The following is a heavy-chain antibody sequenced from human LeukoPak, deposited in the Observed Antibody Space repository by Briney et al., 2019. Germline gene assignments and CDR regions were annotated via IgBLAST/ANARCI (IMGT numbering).Heavy chain of an antibody. V-gene: IGHV1-2*02. CDR3: ARMDTYYDFWSGYYGQYAFDI. CDR1: GYTFTGYY. CDR2: INPNSGGT. Sequence: GASVKVSCKASGYTFTGYYMHWVRQAPGQGLEWMGWINPNSGGTNYAQKFQGRVTMTRDTSISTAYMELSRLRSDDTAVYYCARMDTYYDFWSGYYGQYAFDIWGQGTMVTVSS. J-gene: IGHJ3*02. D-gene: IGHD3-3*01.